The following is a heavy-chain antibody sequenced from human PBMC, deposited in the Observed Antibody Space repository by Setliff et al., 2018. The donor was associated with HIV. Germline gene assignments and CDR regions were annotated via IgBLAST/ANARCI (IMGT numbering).Heavy chain of an antibody. CDR1: GYTFSTYA. D-gene: IGHD3-3*01. V-gene: IGHV1-18*01. J-gene: IGHJ4*01. CDR3: ARAPSGVVIGPDY. Sequence: ASVKVSCKASGYTFSTYAISWVRQAPGQGLEWMGWISTYNGNTRYAQKVQGRVTMTTDTSTSTAYMELRSLRSDDTAVYYCARAPSGVVIGPDYWGHGTLVTVSS. CDR2: ISTYNGNT.